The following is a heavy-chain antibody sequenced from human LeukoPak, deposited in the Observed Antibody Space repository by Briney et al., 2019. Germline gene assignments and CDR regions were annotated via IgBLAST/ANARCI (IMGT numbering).Heavy chain of an antibody. CDR2: IWSDSTNK. D-gene: IGHD4-17*01. CDR1: GFTFSTYA. V-gene: IGHV3-33*01. Sequence: GGSLRLSCAASGFTFSTYAMHWVRQAPGKGLEWVAVIWSDSTNKYYADSVRGRFTISRDNSKNTLYLQMSSLRAKDTAMYYCARDRLTTVTTFHFDYWGQGTLVTVSS. J-gene: IGHJ4*02. CDR3: ARDRLTTVTTFHFDY.